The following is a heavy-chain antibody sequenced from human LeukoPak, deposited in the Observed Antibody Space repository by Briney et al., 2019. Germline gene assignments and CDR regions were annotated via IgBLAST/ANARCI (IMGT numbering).Heavy chain of an antibody. V-gene: IGHV3-7*01. CDR1: GFTFSSYW. Sequence: GGSLRLSCAASGFTFSSYWMSWVRQAPGKGPEWVANIKQDGSEKYYVDSVKGRFTISRDNAKNSLYLQMNSLRAEDTAVYDXXXXWAAGTMFDPWGQGTLVTVSS. CDR2: IKQDGSEK. J-gene: IGHJ5*02. D-gene: IGHD6-13*01. CDR3: XXXWAAGTMFDP.